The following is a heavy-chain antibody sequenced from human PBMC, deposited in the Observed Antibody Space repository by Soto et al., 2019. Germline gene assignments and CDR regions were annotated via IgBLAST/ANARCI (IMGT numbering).Heavy chain of an antibody. CDR2: ISSSSSYT. CDR3: ARVIDYYYGMDV. CDR1: GFTFSDYY. J-gene: IGHJ6*02. Sequence: QVQLVESGGGLVKPGGSLRLSCAASGFTFSDYYMSWIRQAPGKGLEWVSYISSSSSYTNYADSVKGRFTISRDNAKNSLYVQMNSLRAEDTAVYYCARVIDYYYGMDVWGQGTTVTDSS. V-gene: IGHV3-11*06.